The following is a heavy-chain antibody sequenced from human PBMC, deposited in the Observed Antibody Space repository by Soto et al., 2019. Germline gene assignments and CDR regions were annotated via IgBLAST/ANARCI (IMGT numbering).Heavy chain of an antibody. V-gene: IGHV1-2*04. Sequence: QVQLVQSGAEVKKPGASVKVSCRPSGYTFTAYYIHWVRQAPGQGLEWMGWVDPNSGGTRVAQNFLGWVTMTMDTSTSTVYMELNWLRSYDTALYYCARDSYGPLDYWGQGNLVTVSS. CDR3: ARDSYGPLDY. CDR1: GYTFTAYY. J-gene: IGHJ4*02. D-gene: IGHD3-16*01. CDR2: VDPNSGGT.